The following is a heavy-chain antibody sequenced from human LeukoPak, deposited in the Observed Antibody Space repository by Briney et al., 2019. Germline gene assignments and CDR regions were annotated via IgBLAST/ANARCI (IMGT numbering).Heavy chain of an antibody. J-gene: IGHJ5*02. CDR2: MNPNSGNT. V-gene: IGHV1-8*01. CDR1: GYTFTSYD. Sequence: ASVKVSCKASGYTFTSYDINWVRQATGQGLEWMGWMNPNSGNTGYAQKFQGRVTMTRNTSISTAYMELSSLRSEDTAVYYCARGRRSTVKFDPWGQGILVTVSS. D-gene: IGHD4-17*01. CDR3: ARGRRSTVKFDP.